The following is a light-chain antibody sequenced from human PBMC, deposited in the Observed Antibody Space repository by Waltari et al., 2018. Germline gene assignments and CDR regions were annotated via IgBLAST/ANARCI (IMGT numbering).Light chain of an antibody. J-gene: IGLJ3*02. Sequence: GSPGQSITISCTGSSSDVGRYNFVSWYQQHPGKAPKLMIYDVTDRPSGVSNRFSGSKSGNTASLTISELQPEDEADYYCSSHTTSSTLVFGGGTRVTVL. V-gene: IGLV2-14*03. CDR2: DVT. CDR1: SSDVGRYNF. CDR3: SSHTTSSTLV.